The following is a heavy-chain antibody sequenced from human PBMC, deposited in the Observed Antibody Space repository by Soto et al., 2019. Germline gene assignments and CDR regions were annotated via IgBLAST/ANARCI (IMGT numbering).Heavy chain of an antibody. V-gene: IGHV1-69*02. CDR3: ARVGSSSEAFDI. Sequence: SVKVSCKASGGTFSSYTISWVRQAPGQGLEWMGRIIPILGIANYAQKFQGRVTITADKSTSTAYMELSSLRSEDTAVYYCARVGSSSEAFDIWGQGTMVTVSS. J-gene: IGHJ3*02. CDR2: IIPILGIA. CDR1: GGTFSSYT. D-gene: IGHD6-13*01.